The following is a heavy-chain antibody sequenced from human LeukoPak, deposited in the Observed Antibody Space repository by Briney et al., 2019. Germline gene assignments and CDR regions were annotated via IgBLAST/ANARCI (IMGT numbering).Heavy chain of an antibody. V-gene: IGHV3-7*01. CDR1: GFTFSNYW. CDR3: ARIGYSSSSLDY. J-gene: IGHJ4*02. D-gene: IGHD6-13*01. Sequence: GSLRLSCAASGFTFSNYWMTWVRQAPGKGLEWVANIKQDGSHKYYVDSVKGRLTISRDNAKNSVYLQVNSLTVEDTAVYYCARIGYSSSSLDYWGQGTPVTVSS. CDR2: IKQDGSHK.